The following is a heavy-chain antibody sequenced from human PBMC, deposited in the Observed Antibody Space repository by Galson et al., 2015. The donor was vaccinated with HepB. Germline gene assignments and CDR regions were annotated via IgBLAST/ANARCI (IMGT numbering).Heavy chain of an antibody. J-gene: IGHJ6*02. CDR1: GFTFDDYG. CDR2: INWNGGST. Sequence: SLRLSCAASGFTFDDYGMSWVRQAPGKGLEWVSGINWNGGSTGYADSVKGRFTISRDNAKNSLYLQMNSLRAEDTALYYCARGGGKQQLLTLRNGVDYYYYGMDVWGQGTTVTVSS. V-gene: IGHV3-20*04. D-gene: IGHD6-13*01. CDR3: ARGGGKQQLLTLRNGVDYYYYGMDV.